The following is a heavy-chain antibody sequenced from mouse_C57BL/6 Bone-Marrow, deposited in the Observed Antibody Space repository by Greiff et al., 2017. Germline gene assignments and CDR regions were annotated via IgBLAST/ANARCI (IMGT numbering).Heavy chain of an antibody. CDR2: INYDGSST. J-gene: IGHJ2*01. CDR1: GFTFSDYY. Sequence: EVQLMESEGGLVQPGSSMKLSCTASGFTFSDYYMAWVRQVPEKGLEWVANINYDGSSTYYLDSLKSRFIISRDNAKNILYLQMSSLKSEDTATYYCATYDQGYFDYWGQGTTLTVSS. D-gene: IGHD2-3*01. CDR3: ATYDQGYFDY. V-gene: IGHV5-16*01.